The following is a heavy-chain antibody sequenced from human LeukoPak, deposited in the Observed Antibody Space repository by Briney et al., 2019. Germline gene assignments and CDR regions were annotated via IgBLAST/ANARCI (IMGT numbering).Heavy chain of an antibody. V-gene: IGHV4-59*07. Sequence: PSDTLSLICTVSGGPITSNFWSWIRQSPGKGLEWIGYVYDSGSTNYHPSRKNRVTISADTSKKQFSLKGTSLTAADTAVYYCARHIYRSGDRAVDIWGQGTMVTVSS. J-gene: IGHJ3*02. CDR2: VYDSGST. CDR3: ARHIYRSGDRAVDI. CDR1: GGPITSNF. D-gene: IGHD6-25*01.